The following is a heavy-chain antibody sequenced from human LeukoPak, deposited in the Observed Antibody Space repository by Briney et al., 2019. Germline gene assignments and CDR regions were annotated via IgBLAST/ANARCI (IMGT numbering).Heavy chain of an antibody. CDR3: ARDFIGYSYGYDGGRWFDP. V-gene: IGHV4-34*01. CDR1: GGSFSGYY. Sequence: SETLSLTCAVYGGSFSGYYWSWIRQPPGKGLEWIGSIYYSGSTYYNPSLKSRVTISVDTSKNQFSLKLSSVTAADTAVYYCARDFIGYSYGYDGGRWFDPWGQGTLVTVSS. D-gene: IGHD5-18*01. CDR2: IYYSGST. J-gene: IGHJ5*02.